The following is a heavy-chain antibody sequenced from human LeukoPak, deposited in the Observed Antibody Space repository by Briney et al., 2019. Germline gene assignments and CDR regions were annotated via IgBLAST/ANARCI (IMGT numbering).Heavy chain of an antibody. V-gene: IGHV4-59*01. D-gene: IGHD3-22*01. Sequence: SETLSLTCTVSGGSISSYYWSWIRQPPGKGLEWIGYIYYSGSTNYNPSLKSRVTISVDTSKNQFSLKLSSVTAADTAVYYCARGHPDYYDSTLSGDYWGQGTLVTVSS. J-gene: IGHJ4*02. CDR2: IYYSGST. CDR1: GGSISSYY. CDR3: ARGHPDYYDSTLSGDY.